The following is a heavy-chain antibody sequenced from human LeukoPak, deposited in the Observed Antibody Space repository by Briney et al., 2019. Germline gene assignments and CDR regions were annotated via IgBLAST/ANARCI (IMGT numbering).Heavy chain of an antibody. J-gene: IGHJ4*02. V-gene: IGHV1-46*01. CDR3: ATAAGDTYGYDY. D-gene: IGHD5-18*01. CDR1: GGTFSSYA. CDR2: INPSGGTT. Sequence: ASVKVSCKASGGTFSSYAISWVRQAPGQGLEWMGMINPSGGTTSYAQKFQGRVTMTRDTSTSTVYMELSSLRSEDTAVYYCATAAGDTYGYDYWGQGTLVTVFS.